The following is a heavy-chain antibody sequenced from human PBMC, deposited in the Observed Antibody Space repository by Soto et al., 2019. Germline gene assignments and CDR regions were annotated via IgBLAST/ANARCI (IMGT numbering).Heavy chain of an antibody. J-gene: IGHJ6*02. CDR2: IIPIFGTA. CDR1: GGTFSSYA. D-gene: IGHD3-10*01. Sequence: SVKVSCKASGGTFSSYAISWVRQAPGRGLEWMGGIIPIFGTANYAQKFQGRVTITADESTSTAYMELSSLRSEDTAVYYCARPSLTYYYGSGSSEYYYGMDVWCQGTTVTVSS. CDR3: ARPSLTYYYGSGSSEYYYGMDV. V-gene: IGHV1-69*13.